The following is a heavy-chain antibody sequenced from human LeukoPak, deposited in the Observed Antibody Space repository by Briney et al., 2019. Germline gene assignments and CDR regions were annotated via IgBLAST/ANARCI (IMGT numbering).Heavy chain of an antibody. D-gene: IGHD6-13*01. CDR2: ISGSSSFI. CDR1: EVTFSSYS. V-gene: IGHV3-21*01. CDR3: ARRPIASTDYYYFLDV. J-gene: IGHJ6*03. Sequence: PGGSLRLSCAASEVTFSSYSMKWVRQAPGKGLEWVSSISGSSSFIYYADSVRGRFTISRDNAKNSLYLQMDSLRAEDTAVYYCARRPIASTDYYYFLDVWGKGTTVTLSS.